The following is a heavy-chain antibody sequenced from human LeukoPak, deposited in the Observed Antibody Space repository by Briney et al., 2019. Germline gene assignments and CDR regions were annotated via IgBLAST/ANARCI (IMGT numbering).Heavy chain of an antibody. CDR2: IKQDGSEK. V-gene: IGHV3-7*01. CDR3: ARGKTYYDFWSGYFFDY. CDR1: GFTFSSYW. J-gene: IGHJ4*02. D-gene: IGHD3-3*01. Sequence: PGGSLRLSCAASGFTFSSYWMSWVRQAPGKGLEWVANIKQDGSEKYYVDSVKGRFTISRDNAKNSLYLQMNSLRAEDTAVYYCARGKTYYDFWSGYFFDYWGQGTLVTVSS.